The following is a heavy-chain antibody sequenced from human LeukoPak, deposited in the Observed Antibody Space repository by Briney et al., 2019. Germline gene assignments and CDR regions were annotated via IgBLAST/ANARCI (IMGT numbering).Heavy chain of an antibody. Sequence: SETLSLTCTVSGGSISSYYWSWIRQPAGKGLEWIGRIYTSGSTNYNPSLKSRVTISVDTSKNQFSLKLSSVTAADTAVYYCAGGLYYYDSSGMGDFDYWGQGTLVTVSS. CDR2: IYTSGST. D-gene: IGHD3-22*01. CDR3: AGGLYYYDSSGMGDFDY. CDR1: GGSISSYY. J-gene: IGHJ4*02. V-gene: IGHV4-4*07.